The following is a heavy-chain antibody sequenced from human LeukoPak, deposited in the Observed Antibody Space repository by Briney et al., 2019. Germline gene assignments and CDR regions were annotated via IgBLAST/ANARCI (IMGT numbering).Heavy chain of an antibody. V-gene: IGHV3-23*01. D-gene: IGHD2-15*01. CDR3: AKARCIDCSCSVDY. CDR2: ISGGGGLT. CDR1: GFTFSSYA. J-gene: IGHJ4*02. Sequence: PGGSLRLSCVTSGFTFSSYAMTWVRQAPGKGLEWVSDISGGGGLTYYADSVKGRFTISRDNSKDTLYLQMSGLRAEDTAMFYCAKARCIDCSCSVDYWGQGTLVTVSS.